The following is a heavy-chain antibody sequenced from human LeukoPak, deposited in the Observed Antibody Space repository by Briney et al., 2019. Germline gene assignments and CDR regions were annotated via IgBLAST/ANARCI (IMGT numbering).Heavy chain of an antibody. Sequence: ASVKVSCKASGGTFSSYTITWVRQAPGQGLEWMGGISPISGTTNYAQKFQGRVTITTDESTSTAYMELSSLRSEDTAVYYSATPPTGTTTTGEYYFDYWGQGTLVTVSS. CDR1: GGTFSSYT. J-gene: IGHJ4*02. CDR3: ATPPTGTTTTGEYYFDY. CDR2: ISPISGTT. V-gene: IGHV1-69*05. D-gene: IGHD1-1*01.